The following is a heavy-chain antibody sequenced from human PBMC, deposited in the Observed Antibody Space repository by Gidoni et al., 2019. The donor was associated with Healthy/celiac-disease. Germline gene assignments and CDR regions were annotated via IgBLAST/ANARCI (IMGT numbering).Heavy chain of an antibody. V-gene: IGHV3-23*01. D-gene: IGHD4-17*01. Sequence: EVQLLESGGGLVQPGGSLRLSCAASGFTLSSYAMSWVRQAAGTGLEWFSAISGSGVSAYYADSVKGRFPISRDNSKNTLYLQMNSLRAEDTAVYYCAKGETVTTDCYFDYWGQGTLVTVSS. J-gene: IGHJ4*02. CDR1: GFTLSSYA. CDR2: ISGSGVSA. CDR3: AKGETVTTDCYFDY.